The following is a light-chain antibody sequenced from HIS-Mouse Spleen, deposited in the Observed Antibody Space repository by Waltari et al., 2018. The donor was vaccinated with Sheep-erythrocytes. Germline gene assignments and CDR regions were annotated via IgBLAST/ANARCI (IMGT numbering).Light chain of an antibody. CDR1: SSDVWSYNL. CDR2: EGS. V-gene: IGLV2-23*01. Sequence: QSALTQPASVSASPGQSITISCPGTSSDVWSYNLVSWYQQHPGKAPKLMIYEGSKRPSGVSNRFSGSKSGNTASLTISGLQAEDEADYYCCSYAGSSTPWVFGGGTKLTVL. CDR3: CSYAGSSTPWV. J-gene: IGLJ3*02.